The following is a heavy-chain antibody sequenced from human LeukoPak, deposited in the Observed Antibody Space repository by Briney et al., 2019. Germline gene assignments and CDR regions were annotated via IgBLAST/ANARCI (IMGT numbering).Heavy chain of an antibody. CDR2: INPSGGST. CDR1: GYTFTSYY. J-gene: IGHJ4*02. Sequence: ASVKVSCKASGYTFTSYYMHWVRQAPGQGLEWMGIINPSGGSTSYAQKFQGRVTMTRDTSTSTVYMELGSLRSEDTAVYYCVRQDYGDYVGLGYWGQGTLVTVSS. D-gene: IGHD4-17*01. CDR3: VRQDYGDYVGLGY. V-gene: IGHV1-46*01.